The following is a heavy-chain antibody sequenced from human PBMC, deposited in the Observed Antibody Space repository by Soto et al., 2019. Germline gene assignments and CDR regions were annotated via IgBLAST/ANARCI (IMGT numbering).Heavy chain of an antibody. Sequence: GGSLRLSCAASGFTFSSYGMHWVRQAPGKGLEWVAVISYDGSNKYYADSVKGRFTISRDNSKNTLYLQMNSLRAEDTAVYYCAKTYYDFWSGYYSDYYYYYGMDVWGQGTTVTVSS. V-gene: IGHV3-30*18. D-gene: IGHD3-3*01. CDR1: GFTFSSYG. CDR2: ISYDGSNK. CDR3: AKTYYDFWSGYYSDYYYYYGMDV. J-gene: IGHJ6*02.